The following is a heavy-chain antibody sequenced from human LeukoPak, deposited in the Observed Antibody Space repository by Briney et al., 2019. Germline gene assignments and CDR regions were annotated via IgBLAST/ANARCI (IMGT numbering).Heavy chain of an antibody. CDR1: GYTLTELS. CDR2: FDPEDGET. V-gene: IGHV1-24*01. CDR3: AIHFGVRGYFPSFDP. D-gene: IGHD3-22*01. Sequence: ASAKVTCKVSGYTLTELSMHWVRQAPGKWLEWMGGFDPEDGETIYAQKFQGRVTMTEDTSTDTAYMELSSLRSEDTAVYYCAIHFGVRGYFPSFDPWGQGTLVTVSS. J-gene: IGHJ5*02.